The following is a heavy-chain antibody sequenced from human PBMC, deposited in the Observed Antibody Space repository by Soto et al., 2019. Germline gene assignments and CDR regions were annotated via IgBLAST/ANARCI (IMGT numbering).Heavy chain of an antibody. D-gene: IGHD3-16*02. CDR2: ISSSNYI. V-gene: IGHV3-21*01. CDR3: ARDWTVGVIDY. J-gene: IGHJ4*02. Sequence: GGSLRLSCAASGFTFSSYSMNWVRQAPGKGLEWVSSISSSNYIYYADPVKGRFTISRDNAKNSLYLQMNSLRAEDTAVYYCARDWTVGVIDYWGQGTLVTVSS. CDR1: GFTFSSYS.